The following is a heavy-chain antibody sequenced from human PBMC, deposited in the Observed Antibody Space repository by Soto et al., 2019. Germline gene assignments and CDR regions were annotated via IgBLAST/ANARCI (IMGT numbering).Heavy chain of an antibody. V-gene: IGHV1-18*01. CDR2: ISAYNGNT. D-gene: IGHD3-10*01. Sequence: GASVKVSCKASGYTFTSYGISWVRQAPGQEHERMRRISAYNGNTNYAQKIQGRVTMTTDTSTSTAYMELRSLRSDDTAVYYCARSHYYGSGSYYTPYNWFDPWGQGTLVTVSS. CDR1: GYTFTSYG. J-gene: IGHJ5*02. CDR3: ARSHYYGSGSYYTPYNWFDP.